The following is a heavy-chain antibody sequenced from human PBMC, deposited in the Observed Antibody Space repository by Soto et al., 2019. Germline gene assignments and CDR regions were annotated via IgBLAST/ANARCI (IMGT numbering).Heavy chain of an antibody. V-gene: IGHV1-3*04. CDR3: ARVVPLYDRTSPLDY. J-gene: IGHJ4*02. CDR2: FNTGNGDT. CDR1: GYTFGTYG. D-gene: IGHD3-22*01. Sequence: ASVKVSCKASGYTFGTYGIHWVRQAPGQRLEWMGWFNTGNGDTKYSQKFQGRVTLTGDTSASTASMELSGLRSADTAVYYCARVVPLYDRTSPLDYWGQGTLVTVSS.